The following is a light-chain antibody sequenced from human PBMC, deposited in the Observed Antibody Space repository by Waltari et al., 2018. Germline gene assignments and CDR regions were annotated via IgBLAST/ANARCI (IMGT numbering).Light chain of an antibody. J-gene: IGLJ2*01. CDR1: RNDAGGYNS. V-gene: IGLV2-14*01. CDR2: DVS. Sequence: SALTQLAPVPGSSGQSGPLFCAGTRNDAGGYNSVSWYQEHPGQAPRVIIYDVSDRPSGVSDRFSGSKSGNTASLTISGLQAEDEADYYCSSQSSNDVVLFGGGTKLTVL. CDR3: SSQSSNDVVL.